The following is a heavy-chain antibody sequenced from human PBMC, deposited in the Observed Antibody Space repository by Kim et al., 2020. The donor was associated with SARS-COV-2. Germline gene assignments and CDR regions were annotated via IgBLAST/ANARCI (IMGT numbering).Heavy chain of an antibody. V-gene: IGHV1-46*01. J-gene: IGHJ4*02. D-gene: IGHD3-16*01. Sequence: NRSGGGTNYAQKVQGRVTMTGDTSTNTVYMELSSLRSDDTAVYYCVKEGGHWGQGTLVTVSS. CDR2: NRSGGGT. CDR3: VKEGGH.